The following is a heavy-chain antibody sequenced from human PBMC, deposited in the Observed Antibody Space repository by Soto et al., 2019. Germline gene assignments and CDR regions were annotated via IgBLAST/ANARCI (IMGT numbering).Heavy chain of an antibody. V-gene: IGHV3-30-3*01. J-gene: IGHJ4*02. CDR2: ISYAGSNR. Sequence: QVQLVESGGGVVQPGRSLRLSCAASGFSVDSYALHWVRQAPGKGLYWVAVISYAGSNRYLADSVRGRFTISRDNSTNTLFLQMNSLRAEDTAVYFCARAMDSIWGHFDYWCQGTLVSVSS. CDR3: ARAMDSIWGHFDY. CDR1: GFSVDSYA. D-gene: IGHD3-16*01.